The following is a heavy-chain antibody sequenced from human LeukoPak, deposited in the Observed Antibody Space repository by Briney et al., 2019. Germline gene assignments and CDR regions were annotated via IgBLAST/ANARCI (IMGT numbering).Heavy chain of an antibody. D-gene: IGHD5-18*01. CDR2: INGNGAST. J-gene: IGHJ4*02. Sequence: GGSLRLSCAASGFSFNDHAMSWVRQAPGKGLEWVSGINGNGASTYYSDSVKGRFTISRDNFKNTVYLQMSSLRADDTAIYYCAKDQAYSYYYLDCWGQGTLVTVSS. CDR3: AKDQAYSYYYLDC. V-gene: IGHV3-23*01. CDR1: GFSFNDHA.